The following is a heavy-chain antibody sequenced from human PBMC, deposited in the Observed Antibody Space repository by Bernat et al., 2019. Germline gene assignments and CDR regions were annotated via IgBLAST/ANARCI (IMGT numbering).Heavy chain of an antibody. J-gene: IGHJ5*02. CDR1: GFTFSSYA. CDR3: AKEGYDFWSGYYRVFNWLDP. Sequence: VQLLESGGGLVQPGGSLRLSCAASGFTFSSYAMSWVRQAPGKGLEWVALISHDGNNKYYADSVKGRFTISRDNSENTLYLHMNSLRPEDTAVYYCAKEGYDFWSGYYRVFNWLDPWGQGTLVTVSS. V-gene: IGHV3-30*18. D-gene: IGHD3-3*01. CDR2: ISHDGNNK.